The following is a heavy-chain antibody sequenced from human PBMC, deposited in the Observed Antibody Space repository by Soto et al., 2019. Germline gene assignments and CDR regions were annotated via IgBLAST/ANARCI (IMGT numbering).Heavy chain of an antibody. CDR1: GYSFTSYW. CDR3: ARHFGDRNYYYYYYYMDV. J-gene: IGHJ6*03. Sequence: PGESLKISCKGSGYSFTSYWIGWVRQMPGKGLEWMGIIHPSDSETRYSPSFQGQVTISADKSINTAYLQWNSLEASDTAIYYWARHFGDRNYYYYYYYMDVWGKGTTVTVSS. V-gene: IGHV5-51*01. CDR2: IHPSDSET. D-gene: IGHD3-3*01.